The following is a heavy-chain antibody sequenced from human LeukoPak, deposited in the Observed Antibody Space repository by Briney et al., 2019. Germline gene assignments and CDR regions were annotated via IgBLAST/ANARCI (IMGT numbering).Heavy chain of an antibody. CDR3: ARDEDDSSGYFRGSDY. Sequence: PGGSLRLSCAASGFTFSSYSMNWVRQAPGKGLEWVSSISSSSSCINYADSVKGRFTVSRDNAKNSLYLQMNSLRAEDTAVYYCARDEDDSSGYFRGSDYWGQGTLVTVSS. V-gene: IGHV3-21*01. J-gene: IGHJ4*02. D-gene: IGHD3-22*01. CDR2: ISSSSSCI. CDR1: GFTFSSYS.